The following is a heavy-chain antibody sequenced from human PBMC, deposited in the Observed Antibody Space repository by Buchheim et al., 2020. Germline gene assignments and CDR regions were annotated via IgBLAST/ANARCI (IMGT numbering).Heavy chain of an antibody. Sequence: EVQLVESGGGLVQPGGSLRLSCEASGFNFSAYWMTWVRQAPGKGLEWVANIKQDGSEKHYVDSVKGRFTLSRDNAKNSLYLQMNSLRAEDTSVYYCARSGHCVGITCYTSRENTFDVWGQGT. V-gene: IGHV3-7*01. J-gene: IGHJ3*01. D-gene: IGHD2-2*02. CDR2: IKQDGSEK. CDR1: GFNFSAYW. CDR3: ARSGHCVGITCYTSRENTFDV.